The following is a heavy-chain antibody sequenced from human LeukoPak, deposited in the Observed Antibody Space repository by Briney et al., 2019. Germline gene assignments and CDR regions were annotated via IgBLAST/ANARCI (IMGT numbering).Heavy chain of an antibody. Sequence: GGSLRLSCAASGFTFSSYSMNWVRQAPGKGLEWVSSISSSSSYVYYADSVKGRFTISRDNAENSLFLQMNSLGAEDTAVYYCAPFSAVTHYYFDYWGQGTLVTVSS. CDR3: APFSAVTHYYFDY. CDR2: ISSSSSYV. V-gene: IGHV3-21*01. J-gene: IGHJ4*02. D-gene: IGHD6-13*01. CDR1: GFTFSSYS.